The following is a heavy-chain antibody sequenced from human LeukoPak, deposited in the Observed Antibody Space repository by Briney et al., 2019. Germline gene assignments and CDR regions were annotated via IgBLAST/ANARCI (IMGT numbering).Heavy chain of an antibody. CDR2: IYYSGST. J-gene: IGHJ5*02. CDR1: GGSISSSSYY. Sequence: SETLSLTCTVSGGSISSSSYYWGWIRQPPGKGLEWIGSIYYSGSTYYNPSLKSRVTISVDTSKNQFSLKLSSVTAADTAVYYCARLAMVRGVIWFDPWGQGTLVTVSS. D-gene: IGHD3-10*01. V-gene: IGHV4-39*01. CDR3: ARLAMVRGVIWFDP.